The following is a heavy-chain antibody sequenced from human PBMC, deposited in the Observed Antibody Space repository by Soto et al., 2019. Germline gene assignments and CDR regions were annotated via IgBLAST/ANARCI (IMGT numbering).Heavy chain of an antibody. CDR1: GFTFNKYS. Sequence: EVRLVESGGGLVKPGGSLRLSCAASGFTFNKYSMNWVRQAPGKGLEWVSSITSKTGEQYYADSVKGRFIISRDNTNNSLSLHVTSLRDEDTAVYYCARDLMPNDRGLGDLAYWGQGTLVTVSS. J-gene: IGHJ4*02. CDR3: ARDLMPNDRGLGDLAY. V-gene: IGHV3-21*06. CDR2: ITSKTGEQ. D-gene: IGHD3-22*01.